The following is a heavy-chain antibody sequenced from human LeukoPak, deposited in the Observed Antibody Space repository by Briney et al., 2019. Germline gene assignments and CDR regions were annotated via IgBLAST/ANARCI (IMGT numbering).Heavy chain of an antibody. J-gene: IGHJ4*02. V-gene: IGHV4-61*02. CDR3: ARHEVYYGSGSV. CDR2: IYTSGST. D-gene: IGHD3-10*01. Sequence: PSQTLSLTCTVSGGSISSRNYYGSWIRQPPGKGLEWIGRIYTSGSTNYNPSLKSRVTISVDTSKNQFSLKLSSVTAADTAVYYCARHEVYYGSGSVWGQGTLVTVSS. CDR1: GGSISSRNYY.